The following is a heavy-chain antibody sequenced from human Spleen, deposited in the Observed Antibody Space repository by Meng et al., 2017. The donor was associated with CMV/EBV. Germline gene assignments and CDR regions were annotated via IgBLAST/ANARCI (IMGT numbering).Heavy chain of an antibody. CDR2: ISAGGGGI. Sequence: GESLKISCAASGFTLSNYAMSWVRQAPGKGLEWVSPISAGGGGIYYADSVKGRFTVSRDNSKNTLYLQMNSLRAEDTAVYYCAKASHSSYVEDAFDIWGQGTMVTVSS. CDR3: AKASHSSYVEDAFDI. V-gene: IGHV3-23*01. CDR1: GFTLSNYA. D-gene: IGHD4-11*01. J-gene: IGHJ3*02.